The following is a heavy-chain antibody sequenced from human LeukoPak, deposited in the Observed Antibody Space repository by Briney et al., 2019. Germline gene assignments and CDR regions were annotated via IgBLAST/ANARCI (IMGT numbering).Heavy chain of an antibody. J-gene: IGHJ4*02. D-gene: IGHD1-26*01. CDR3: ARAIRATRHDPIDY. CDR1: GGTFSNYA. Sequence: ASVKVSCKASGGTFSNYAISWVRQAPGQGLEWMGGIIPIFGTANYAQKFRGRVTITADKSTRTAYMELSSLRSEDTAVYYCARAIRATRHDPIDYWGQGTLVTVSS. CDR2: IIPIFGTA. V-gene: IGHV1-69*06.